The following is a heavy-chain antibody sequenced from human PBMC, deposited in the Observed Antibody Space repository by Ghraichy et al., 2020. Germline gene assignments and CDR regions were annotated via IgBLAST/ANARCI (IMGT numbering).Heavy chain of an antibody. CDR2: FDPEDGET. CDR1: GYTLTELS. D-gene: IGHD3-3*01. CDR3: ATQSPSGGYDFWSGYSYYYGMDV. Sequence: ASVKVSCKVSGYTLTELSMHWVRQAPGKGLEWMGGFDPEDGETIYAQKFQGRVTMTEDTSTDTAYMELSSLRSEDTAVYYCATQSPSGGYDFWSGYSYYYGMDVWGQGTTVTVSS. V-gene: IGHV1-24*01. J-gene: IGHJ6*02.